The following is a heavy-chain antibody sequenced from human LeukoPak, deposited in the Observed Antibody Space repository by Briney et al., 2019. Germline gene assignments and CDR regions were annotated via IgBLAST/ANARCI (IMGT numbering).Heavy chain of an antibody. CDR3: ANNRDSLDY. CDR1: GFTFSNSG. V-gene: IGHV3-7*02. D-gene: IGHD5-24*01. J-gene: IGHJ4*02. CDR2: INQDGSEK. Sequence: PGGSLPLSCAASGFTFSNSGMSWVRQAPGKGLEWVANINQDGSEKNCLDSVKGRFTISRDNAKNSLYLQMNSLRAEDTAVYYCANNRDSLDYWGQVTLVTVSS.